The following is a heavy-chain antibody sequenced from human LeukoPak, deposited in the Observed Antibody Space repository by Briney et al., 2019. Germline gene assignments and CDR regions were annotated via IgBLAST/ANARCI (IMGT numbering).Heavy chain of an antibody. CDR2: ISSSGSTI. D-gene: IGHD2-2*01. CDR1: GFAFNTYT. V-gene: IGHV3-48*01. J-gene: IGHJ4*02. Sequence: GGSLRLSCAAPGFAFNTYTLNWVRQAPGKGLEWVSHISSSGSTIFYGDSVKGRFTISRDNAKNSLYLQMNGLRAEDTAVYYCAGRLFSSTWPHFHYWGQGILVTVSS. CDR3: AGRLFSSTWPHFHY.